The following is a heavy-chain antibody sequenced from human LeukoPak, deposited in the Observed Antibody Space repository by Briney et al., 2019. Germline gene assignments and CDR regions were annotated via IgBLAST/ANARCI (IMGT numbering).Heavy chain of an antibody. J-gene: IGHJ4*02. Sequence: PSETLSLTCAVYGGSFSGYYWSWIRQPPGKGLEWIGRIYYSGHTFYNPSLKSRVTISVDTSKNQFSLKLSSVTAADTAFYYCTRLGGSYYFDYWGQGALVTVSS. D-gene: IGHD1-26*01. CDR2: IYYSGHT. V-gene: IGHV4-34*01. CDR1: GGSFSGYY. CDR3: TRLGGSYYFDY.